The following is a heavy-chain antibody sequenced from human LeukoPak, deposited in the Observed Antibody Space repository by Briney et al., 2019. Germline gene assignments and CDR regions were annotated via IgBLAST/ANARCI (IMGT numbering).Heavy chain of an antibody. D-gene: IGHD3-16*02. CDR1: GFTFSSYA. CDR2: LSGSGGTT. CDR3: ARAQYTMITFGGVIVGDY. V-gene: IGHV3-23*01. Sequence: PGGSLRLSCAASGFTFSSYAMSWVRQAPGKGLEWVSGLSGSGGTTYYADSVKGRFTISRDNAKNSLYLQMNSLRAEDTAVYYCARAQYTMITFGGVIVGDYWGQGTLVTVSS. J-gene: IGHJ4*02.